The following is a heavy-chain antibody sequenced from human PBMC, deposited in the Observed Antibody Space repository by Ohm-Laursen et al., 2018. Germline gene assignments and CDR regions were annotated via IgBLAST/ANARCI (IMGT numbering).Heavy chain of an antibody. D-gene: IGHD3-22*01. CDR3: ARNRQYYSDTSDESYYFDY. CDR1: GVSISGYY. Sequence: SDTLSLTCTVSGVSISGYYWSWIRQPAGKGLEWIGRIYTSGSTNYNSSLKSRVTMSLDTSKNQFSLNLNSVTAADTAVYYCARNRQYYSDTSDESYYFDYWGQGTLVTVPS. J-gene: IGHJ4*02. CDR2: IYTSGST. V-gene: IGHV4-4*07.